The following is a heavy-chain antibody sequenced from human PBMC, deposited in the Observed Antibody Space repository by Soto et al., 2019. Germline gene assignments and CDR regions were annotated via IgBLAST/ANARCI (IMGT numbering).Heavy chain of an antibody. CDR3: AKDVSYGDPFVY. V-gene: IGHV3-23*01. CDR1: GFTFSSYA. Sequence: GGSLRLSCAASGFTFSSYAMNWVRQAPGKGLEWVSAISGSGTSTYYADSVEGRFVISRDNSKNTLYLQMTSLRAEDTDVYYCAKDVSYGDPFVYWGQGTLVTVSS. D-gene: IGHD4-17*01. CDR2: ISGSGTST. J-gene: IGHJ4*02.